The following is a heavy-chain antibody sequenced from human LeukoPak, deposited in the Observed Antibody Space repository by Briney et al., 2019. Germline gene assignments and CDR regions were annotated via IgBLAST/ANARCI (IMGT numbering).Heavy chain of an antibody. J-gene: IGHJ4*02. Sequence: ASVKVSCKASGYTFTGYYMHWVRQAPGQGLEWMGWINPNSGGTNYAQKFQGRVTMTRDRSISTAYMELSRLRSDDTAVYYCAVPTYYYDSSGQAFDYWGQGTLVTVSS. D-gene: IGHD3-22*01. CDR3: AVPTYYYDSSGQAFDY. V-gene: IGHV1-2*02. CDR1: GYTFTGYY. CDR2: INPNSGGT.